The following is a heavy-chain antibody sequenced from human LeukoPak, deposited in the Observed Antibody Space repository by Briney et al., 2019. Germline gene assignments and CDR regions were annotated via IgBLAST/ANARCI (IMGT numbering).Heavy chain of an antibody. Sequence: GESLRHSCAASGFNFSDTWMHWVRQAPGGGLVWVSRIRSDGSDTRYAESVKGRFTISRDNAKNTLYLQMNSWRAEDTAVYYCARDWFYAIDYWGQGTPVTVSS. J-gene: IGHJ4*02. CDR2: IRSDGSDT. V-gene: IGHV3-74*01. CDR1: GFNFSDTW. CDR3: ARDWFYAIDY. D-gene: IGHD2/OR15-2a*01.